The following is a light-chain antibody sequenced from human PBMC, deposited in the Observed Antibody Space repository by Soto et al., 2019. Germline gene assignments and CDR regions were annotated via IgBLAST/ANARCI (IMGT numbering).Light chain of an antibody. J-gene: IGKJ1*01. CDR1: QYVGTR. CDR3: QQHSHWPPWT. V-gene: IGKV3-11*01. CDR2: YTS. Sequence: IVLTQSPAPLSSSPVETAPLSYSDSQYVGTRLAWYQHKPGQAPRLLIYYTSNRATGIPARFSGSGSGTDFTLTISSLEPEDFAVYYCQQHSHWPPWTFGQGTKVDI.